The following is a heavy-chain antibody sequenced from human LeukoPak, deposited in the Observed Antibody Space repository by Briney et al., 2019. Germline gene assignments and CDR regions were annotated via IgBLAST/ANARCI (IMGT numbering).Heavy chain of an antibody. CDR2: INTNTGNP. CDR3: ASLFPRGAMIVVNDAFDI. CDR1: GYTFTSYA. V-gene: IGHV7-4-1*02. D-gene: IGHD3-22*01. J-gene: IGHJ3*02. Sequence: GASVKVSCKASGYTFTSYAMNWVRQAPGQGLEWMGWINTNTGNPTYAQGFTGRFVFSLDTSVSTAYLQISSLKAEDTAVYYCASLFPRGAMIVVNDAFDIWGQGTMVTVSS.